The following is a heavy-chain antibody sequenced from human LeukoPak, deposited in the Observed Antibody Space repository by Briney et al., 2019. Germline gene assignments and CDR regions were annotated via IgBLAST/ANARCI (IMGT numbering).Heavy chain of an antibody. CDR2: ISAYNGNT. Sequence: GASVKVSCKASGYTFTSYGISWVRQAPGQGLEWMGWISAYNGNTNYAQKLQGRVTMTTDTSASTAYMELSSLRSEDTAVYYCARAASVRGKNWFDPWGQGTLVTVSS. CDR3: ARAASVRGKNWFDP. D-gene: IGHD3-10*01. V-gene: IGHV1-18*01. CDR1: GYTFTSYG. J-gene: IGHJ5*02.